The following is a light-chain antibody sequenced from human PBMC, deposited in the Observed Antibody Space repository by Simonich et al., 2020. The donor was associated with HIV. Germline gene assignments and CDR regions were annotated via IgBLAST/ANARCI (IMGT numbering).Light chain of an antibody. CDR1: PSISNK. J-gene: IGKJ5*01. V-gene: IGKV1-39*01. CDR3: QQSYSTPIA. Sequence: DIQMTQSPSSLSASIGDRVTITCRASPSISNKLNWYQQKEGKAPKLLIYAASSLQSGVPSKFSGSGSGTDFTLTISRLQPEDFGTYYCQQSYSTPIAFGQGTRLEIK. CDR2: AAS.